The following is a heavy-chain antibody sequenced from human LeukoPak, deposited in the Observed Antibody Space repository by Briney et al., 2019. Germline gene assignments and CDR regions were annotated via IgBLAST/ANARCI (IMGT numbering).Heavy chain of an antibody. CDR3: ARDSSGYGYFDY. CDR1: GFTFSSYA. J-gene: IGHJ4*02. V-gene: IGHV3-48*02. Sequence: GGSLRLSCAASGFTFSSYAMHWVRQAPGKGLEWVSFISSTSSTIYYADSVKGRFTISRDKAKNSLYLQMNSLRDEDTAVYYCARDSSGYGYFDYWGQGTLVTVSS. D-gene: IGHD6-19*01. CDR2: ISSTSSTI.